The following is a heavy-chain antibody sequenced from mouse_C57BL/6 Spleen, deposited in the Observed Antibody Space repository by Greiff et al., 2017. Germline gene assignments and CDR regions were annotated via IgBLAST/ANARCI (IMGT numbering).Heavy chain of an antibody. CDR3: ARSSPDSNYGD. CDR1: GYTFTSYW. V-gene: IGHV1-61*01. CDR2: IYPSDSET. D-gene: IGHD2-5*01. J-gene: IGHJ2*01. Sequence: QVQLQQPGAELVRPGSSVKLSCKASGYTFTSYWMDWVKQRPGQGLEWIGNIYPSDSETHYNQKFKDKATLTVDKSSSTAYMQLSSLTSEDSAVYYCARSSPDSNYGDWGQGTTLTVSS.